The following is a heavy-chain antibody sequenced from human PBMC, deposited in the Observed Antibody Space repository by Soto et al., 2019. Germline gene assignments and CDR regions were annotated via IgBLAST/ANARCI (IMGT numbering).Heavy chain of an antibody. V-gene: IGHV1-3*01. CDR2: INAADGDT. J-gene: IGHJ5*02. D-gene: IGHD2-2*01. CDR3: ARDSQRVQIPSTGWFDP. Sequence: QVQLVQSGAELKKPGASVKISCETSGYRFSTSGIHWLRQAPGQSLEWMGWINAADGDTKYSQKFRGRVTLSRDTSASTAYMELSSLTSEDTSIYYCARDSQRVQIPSTGWFDPWGQGTVVTVSS. CDR1: GYRFSTSG.